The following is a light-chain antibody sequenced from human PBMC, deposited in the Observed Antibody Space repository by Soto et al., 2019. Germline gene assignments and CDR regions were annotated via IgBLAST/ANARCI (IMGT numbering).Light chain of an antibody. Sequence: EIVMTQSPATLSVSPGERATLSCRASQSVSTSLAWYQQKPGQAPRLLIYGASTRATGIPARFSGSGSGTEFTLTISSLQSEDFAVYYCQKYNDWPITFGQGTRREIK. CDR1: QSVSTS. V-gene: IGKV3-15*01. J-gene: IGKJ5*01. CDR2: GAS. CDR3: QKYNDWPIT.